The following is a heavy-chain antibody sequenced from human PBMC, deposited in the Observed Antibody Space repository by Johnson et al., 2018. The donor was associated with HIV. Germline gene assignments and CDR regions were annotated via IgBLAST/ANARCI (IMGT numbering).Heavy chain of an antibody. D-gene: IGHD6-19*01. J-gene: IGHJ3*02. CDR3: ARRRVAGDDAFDI. Sequence: VQLVESGGGVVQPGRSLRLSCAASGFIFSDYDMHWVRQAPGKGLEWVAIIRYDGSKNYYTDSVKGRFAISRDNSKKTFYLQMNSLRGEDTAVYYCARRRVAGDDAFDIWGQGTTVTVSS. CDR1: GFIFSDYD. CDR2: IRYDGSKN. V-gene: IGHV3-33*08.